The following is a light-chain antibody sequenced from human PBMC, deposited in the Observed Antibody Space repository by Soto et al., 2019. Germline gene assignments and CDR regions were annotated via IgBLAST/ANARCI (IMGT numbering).Light chain of an antibody. Sequence: DIQMTQSPSTLSGSVGDRVTITCRASQTISSWLAWYQQKQGKAPKLLIYKASTLKSGVPSRFSGSGSGTEFTLTISSLQPDDFATYYCQPYNSYSEAFGQGTKVQLK. CDR1: QTISSW. CDR2: KAS. CDR3: QPYNSYSEA. V-gene: IGKV1-5*03. J-gene: IGKJ1*01.